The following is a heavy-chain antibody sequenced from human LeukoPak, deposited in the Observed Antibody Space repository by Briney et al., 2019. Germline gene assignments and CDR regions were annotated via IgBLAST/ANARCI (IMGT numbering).Heavy chain of an antibody. V-gene: IGHV4-59*01. J-gene: IGHJ5*02. CDR1: GDSIGYYY. Sequence: SETLSLTCTVSGDSIGYYYWSWIRQPPGKGLEWIGYIHDSGSTNSNPSLRSRVTISLDTSKNQFSLKLTSVTPADTAVYFCAIDRFTFDPWGQGTLVTVSS. CDR3: AIDRFTFDP. D-gene: IGHD3-16*02. CDR2: IHDSGST.